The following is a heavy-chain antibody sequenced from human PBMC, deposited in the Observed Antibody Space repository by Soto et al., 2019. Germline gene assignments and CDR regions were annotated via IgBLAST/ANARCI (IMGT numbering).Heavy chain of an antibody. V-gene: IGHV4-59*01. CDR1: GGSISSYY. J-gene: IGHJ5*02. CDR3: ARFHSGYDLEFDP. CDR2: IYYSGST. Sequence: QVQLQESGPGLVKPSETLSLTCTVSGGSISSYYWSWIRQPPGKGLEWIGYIYYSGSTNYNHSLKRRVTLSVDTSNNQFSLKRSSVTAADTAVYYCARFHSGYDLEFDPWGQGTLVTVSS. D-gene: IGHD5-12*01.